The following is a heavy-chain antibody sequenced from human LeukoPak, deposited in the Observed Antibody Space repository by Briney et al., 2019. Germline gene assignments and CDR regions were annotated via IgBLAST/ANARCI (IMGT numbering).Heavy chain of an antibody. CDR1: GYTFTSYD. D-gene: IGHD7-27*01. CDR2: MSPNSGDT. V-gene: IGHV1-8*01. Sequence: ASVTVSCKASGYTFTSYDFNWVRQATGQRPEWMGWMSPNSGDTGYAQKFQDRVTMTRNTSISTAYMELSSLRSDDTAVYYCARGPPNWGYDYWGPGTLVTISS. J-gene: IGHJ4*02. CDR3: ARGPPNWGYDY.